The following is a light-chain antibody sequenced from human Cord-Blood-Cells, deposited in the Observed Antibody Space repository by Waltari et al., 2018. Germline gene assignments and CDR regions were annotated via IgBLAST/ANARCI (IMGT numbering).Light chain of an antibody. V-gene: IGKV3-11*01. J-gene: IGKJ3*01. Sequence: EIVLTQSPATLSLSPGERSTRSCRASHSVSRYLAWYQQKPGQAPRLLIYDASNSATGIPARFSGSGSGTDFTLTISSLEPEDFAVYYCQQRSNWPPFTFGPGTKVDIK. CDR3: QQRSNWPPFT. CDR2: DAS. CDR1: HSVSRY.